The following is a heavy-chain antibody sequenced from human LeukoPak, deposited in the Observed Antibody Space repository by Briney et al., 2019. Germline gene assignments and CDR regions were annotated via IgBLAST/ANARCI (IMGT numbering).Heavy chain of an antibody. J-gene: IGHJ6*04. V-gene: IGHV3-33*01. D-gene: IGHD3-9*01. CDR2: IWYDGSVK. CDR1: GFTFSDYG. CDR3: ARRARLYFYMDV. Sequence: PGGSLRLSCAASGFTFSDYGMHWVRQAPGKGLDWVAKIWYDGSVKYYAVSVKGRFTISRDNSKNTVSLQMDSLRVEHTAVYYCARRARLYFYMDVWGKGTTVTVSS.